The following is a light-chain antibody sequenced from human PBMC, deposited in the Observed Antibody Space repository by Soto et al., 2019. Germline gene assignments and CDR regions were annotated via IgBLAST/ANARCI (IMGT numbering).Light chain of an antibody. CDR3: QQRRT. J-gene: IGKJ5*01. Sequence: EIVLTQSPGTLSLSPGERATLSCRASQSVSSSYLAWYQQKPGQAPRLLIYGASSRATGIPDRFSGSGSGTDFTLTISRLEPEDFAVYYCQQRRTFGQGTRLE. CDR2: GAS. V-gene: IGKV3-20*01. CDR1: QSVSSSY.